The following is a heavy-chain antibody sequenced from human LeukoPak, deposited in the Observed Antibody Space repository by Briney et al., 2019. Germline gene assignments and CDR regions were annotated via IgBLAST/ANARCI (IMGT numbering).Heavy chain of an antibody. J-gene: IGHJ4*01. D-gene: IGHD3-22*01. CDR2: ISSRGGTR. CDR3: ARGSSDYPY. CDR1: GFTSIDYY. Sequence: GGSLRLSCAASGFTSIDYYVTWIRQAPGTGLEWIAYISSRGGTRDCADSVKGRFTISRDNAKNSLYLQMNSLRAEDTAVYYCARGSSDYPYWGQGTLVTVSS. V-gene: IGHV3-11*01.